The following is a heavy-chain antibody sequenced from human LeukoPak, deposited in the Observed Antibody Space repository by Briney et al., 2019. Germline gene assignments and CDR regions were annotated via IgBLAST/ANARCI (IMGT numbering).Heavy chain of an antibody. CDR3: AVIWFGELLAFDI. J-gene: IGHJ3*02. D-gene: IGHD3-10*01. CDR2: ISSSSSYI. Sequence: GGSLRLSCAASGFTFSSYSMNWVRQAPGKGLEWVSSISSSSSYIYYADSVKGRFTISRDNAKNSLYLQMNGLRAEDTAVYYCAVIWFGELLAFDIWGQGTMVTVSS. V-gene: IGHV3-21*01. CDR1: GFTFSSYS.